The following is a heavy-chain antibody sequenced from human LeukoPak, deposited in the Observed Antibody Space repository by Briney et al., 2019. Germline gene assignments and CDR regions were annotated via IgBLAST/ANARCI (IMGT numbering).Heavy chain of an antibody. CDR3: ARLGGGTTYYYYYYMDV. V-gene: IGHV3-48*01. Sequence: GGSLRLFCAASGFPFSSYAMSWVRQAPGKGLEWGSYIISSSSTIYYADSVKGRFTISRDNAKNSLYLQMNSLRAEDTAVYYCARLGGGTTYYYYYYMDVWGKGTTVTVSS. CDR2: IISSSSTI. CDR1: GFPFSSYA. D-gene: IGHD1-1*01. J-gene: IGHJ6*03.